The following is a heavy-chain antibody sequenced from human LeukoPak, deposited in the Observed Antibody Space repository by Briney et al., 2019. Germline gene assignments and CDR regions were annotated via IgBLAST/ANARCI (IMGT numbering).Heavy chain of an antibody. V-gene: IGHV3-23*01. J-gene: IGHJ5*02. D-gene: IGHD1-26*01. CDR3: AKDEKWELVSWFDP. CDR2: ISGSGGST. Sequence: GGSLRLSCAASGFTFSSYEMNWVRQAPGKGLEWVSGISGSGGSTYYADSVKGRFTISRDNSKNTLYLQMNSLRAEDTAVYYCAKDEKWELVSWFDPWGQGTLVTVSS. CDR1: GFTFSSYE.